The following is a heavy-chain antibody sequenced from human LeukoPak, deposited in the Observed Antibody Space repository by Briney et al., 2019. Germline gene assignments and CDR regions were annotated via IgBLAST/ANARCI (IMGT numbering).Heavy chain of an antibody. D-gene: IGHD6-13*01. Sequence: ASVKVSCKASGGTFRNYVISWVRQAPGQGLEWMGIINPSGGSTSYAQKFQGRVTMTRDTSTSTVYMELSSLRSEDTAVYYCARAHPHAQIVAAAEDYYYGMDVWGQGTTVTVSS. CDR2: INPSGGST. V-gene: IGHV1-46*01. CDR3: ARAHPHAQIVAAAEDYYYGMDV. J-gene: IGHJ6*02. CDR1: GGTFRNYV.